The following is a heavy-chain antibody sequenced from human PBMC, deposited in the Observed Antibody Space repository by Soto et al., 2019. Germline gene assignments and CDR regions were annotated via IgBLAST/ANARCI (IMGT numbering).Heavy chain of an antibody. CDR2: IGGSGGDT. CDR3: AKDAPGSGWLSDY. V-gene: IGHV3-23*01. D-gene: IGHD3-22*01. Sequence: GGSLRLSCAASGFTFTIYAMSWVRQAPGKGLEWVSTIGGSGGDTSYADIVRGRFTISRDNSQNTLYLQMNSLRAEDTAVYYCAKDAPGSGWLSDYWGQGTLVTVSS. J-gene: IGHJ4*02. CDR1: GFTFTIYA.